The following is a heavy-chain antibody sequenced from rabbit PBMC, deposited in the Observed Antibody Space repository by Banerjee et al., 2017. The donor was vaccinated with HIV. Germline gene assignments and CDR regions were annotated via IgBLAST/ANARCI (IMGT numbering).Heavy chain of an antibody. CDR3: ARDLAGVIGWNFDL. CDR1: GFSFSNKYV. Sequence: QEQLEESGGDLVKPEGSLTLTCTASGFSFSNKYVMCWVRQAPGKGLEWIGCIYADSGGSTYYASWARGRFTISKTSSTTVTLQMTSLTAADTATYFCARDLAGVIGWNFDLWGQGTLVTVS. J-gene: IGHJ4*01. CDR2: IYADSGGST. D-gene: IGHD4-1*01. V-gene: IGHV1S45*01.